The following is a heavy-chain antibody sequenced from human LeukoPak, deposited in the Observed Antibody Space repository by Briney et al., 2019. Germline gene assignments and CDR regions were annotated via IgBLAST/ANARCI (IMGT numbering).Heavy chain of an antibody. CDR2: ISSSSSYI. CDR1: GFTFSSYS. D-gene: IGHD6-13*01. Sequence: GGSLRLSCAASGFTFSSYSMNWVRQAPGKGLEWVSSISSSSSYIYYADSVKGRFTISRDNSKNTLYLQMSSLRAEDTAVYYCVRDLAGTVGYWGQGTLVTVSS. CDR3: VRDLAGTVGY. V-gene: IGHV3-21*01. J-gene: IGHJ4*02.